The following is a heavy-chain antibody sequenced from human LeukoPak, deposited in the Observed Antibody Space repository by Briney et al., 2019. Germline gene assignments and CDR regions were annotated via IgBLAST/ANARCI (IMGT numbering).Heavy chain of an antibody. CDR3: AIDVLYGSGSYRHDY. Sequence: PGGSLGLSCAASGFTFSSYAMSWVRQAPGKGLEWVSAISGSGGSTYYADSVKGRFTISRDNSKNTLYLQMNSLRAEDTAVYYCAIDVLYGSGSYRHDYWGQGTLVTVSS. CDR1: GFTFSSYA. CDR2: ISGSGGST. J-gene: IGHJ4*02. V-gene: IGHV3-23*01. D-gene: IGHD3-10*01.